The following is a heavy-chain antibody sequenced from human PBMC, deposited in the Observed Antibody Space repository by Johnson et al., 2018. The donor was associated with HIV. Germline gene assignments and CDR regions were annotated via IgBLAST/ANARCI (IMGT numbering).Heavy chain of an antibody. V-gene: IGHV3-30-3*01. Sequence: QVQLVESGGGVVQPGRSLRLSCAASGFTFSSYAMHWVRQAPGKGLEWVAVISYDGYNKYYVDSVKGRFTISRDNSKNTMYLQMNSLRAEDMAVYYCARSVNSYYDILTGYYLGAFDIWGQGTMVTVSS. CDR2: ISYDGYNK. CDR3: ARSVNSYYDILTGYYLGAFDI. J-gene: IGHJ3*02. CDR1: GFTFSSYA. D-gene: IGHD3-9*01.